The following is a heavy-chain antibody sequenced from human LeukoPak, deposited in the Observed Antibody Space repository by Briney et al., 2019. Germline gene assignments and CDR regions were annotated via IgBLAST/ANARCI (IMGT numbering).Heavy chain of an antibody. V-gene: IGHV3-23*01. CDR1: GFTFSSYA. CDR3: AKEGYFDSSGYYHRRCDY. Sequence: GGSLRLSCAASGFTFSSYAMSWVRQAPGKGLEWVSAITGNADTTYYADSVEGRFTISRDNSKNTLYLQMNSLRAEDTAVYYCAKEGYFDSSGYYHRRCDYWGQGPLVTVSS. J-gene: IGHJ4*02. D-gene: IGHD3-22*01. CDR2: ITGNADTT.